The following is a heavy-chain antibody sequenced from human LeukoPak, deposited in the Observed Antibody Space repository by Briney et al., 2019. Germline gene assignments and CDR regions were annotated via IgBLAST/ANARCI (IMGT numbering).Heavy chain of an antibody. CDR1: GGSISSYY. CDR2: IYSSGTT. Sequence: SETLSLTCTVSGGSISSYYWSWIRQPPGKGLEWIGRIYSSGTTDYNPSLRSRLTMSVDTSKNQFSLILSSVTAADTAVYYCARVGSFNWFDPWGQGTLVTVSS. D-gene: IGHD3-3*02. J-gene: IGHJ5*02. CDR3: ARVGSFNWFDP. V-gene: IGHV4-4*07.